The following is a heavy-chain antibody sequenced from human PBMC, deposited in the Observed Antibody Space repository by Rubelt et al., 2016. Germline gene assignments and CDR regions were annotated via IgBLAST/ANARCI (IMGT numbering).Heavy chain of an antibody. CDR2: IYHSGST. CDR1: GYSISSGYY. V-gene: IGHV4-38-2*02. CDR3: ARDLPPMVRGVKDY. J-gene: IGHJ4*02. Sequence: QVQLQESGPGLVKPSETLSLTCTVSGYSISSGYYWGWIRQPPGKGLEWIGSIYHSGSTCYNPSPQSLGPLSVDPSKNQFSLKPSSVTAADTAVYYCARDLPPMVRGVKDYWGQGTLVTVSS. D-gene: IGHD3-10*01.